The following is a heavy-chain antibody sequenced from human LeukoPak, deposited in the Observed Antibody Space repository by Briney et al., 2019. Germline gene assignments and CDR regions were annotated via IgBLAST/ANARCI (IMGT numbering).Heavy chain of an antibody. CDR3: ATNCYQYTYGNNCFDY. CDR1: GFTFTNHA. D-gene: IGHD5-18*01. V-gene: IGHV1-8*02. J-gene: IGHJ4*01. Sequence: ASVKVSCKASGFTFTNHALQWVRQAPGQRLEWMGWMNPNSGKTGYAQMFQGRVTMTRNTSISTAYMELSSLRSEDTAVYYCATNCYQYTYGNNCFDYWGHGTLVTVSS. CDR2: MNPNSGKT.